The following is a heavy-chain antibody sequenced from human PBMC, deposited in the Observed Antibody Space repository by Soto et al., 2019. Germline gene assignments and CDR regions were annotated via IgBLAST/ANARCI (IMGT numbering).Heavy chain of an antibody. Sequence: GGSLRLSCAASGFTFSSYAMHWVRQAPGKGLEWVAVISYDGSNKYYADSVKGRFTISRDNSKNTLYLQMNSLRAEDTAVYYCARDLAISIFGVVSETALDYWGQGTLVTVSS. D-gene: IGHD3-3*01. J-gene: IGHJ4*02. V-gene: IGHV3-30-3*01. CDR1: GFTFSSYA. CDR3: ARDLAISIFGVVSETALDY. CDR2: ISYDGSNK.